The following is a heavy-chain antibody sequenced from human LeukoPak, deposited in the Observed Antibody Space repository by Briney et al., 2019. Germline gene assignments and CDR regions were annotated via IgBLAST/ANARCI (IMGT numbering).Heavy chain of an antibody. CDR1: GFTFSSYG. D-gene: IGHD3-3*01. V-gene: IGHV3-30*02. CDR2: IRYDGSNK. Sequence: GGSLRLSCAASGFTFSSYGVHWVRQAPGKGLEWVAFIRYDGSNKYYADSVKGRFTICRDNYKNTLYLQMNSLRAEDTAVYYCAKGSTPYTLEWLSLYYYYYMDVWGKGTTVTVSS. CDR3: AKGSTPYTLEWLSLYYYYYMDV. J-gene: IGHJ6*03.